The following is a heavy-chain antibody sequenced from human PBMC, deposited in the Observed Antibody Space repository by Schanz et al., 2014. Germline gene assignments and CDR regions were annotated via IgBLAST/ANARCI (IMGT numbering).Heavy chain of an antibody. D-gene: IGHD3-3*01. Sequence: QVQLVQSGAEVKKPGASVKVSCKASGYTFTRYYIHWVRQAPGQGLEWMGIINPSGGSTTYAQKCQGRVTMTSDTSTSTVYMELSSLRSEDTAVYYCARGNTIVGVVILGWLDPWGQGTLVTVSS. V-gene: IGHV1-46*01. CDR3: ARGNTIVGVVILGWLDP. J-gene: IGHJ5*02. CDR1: GYTFTRYY. CDR2: INPSGGST.